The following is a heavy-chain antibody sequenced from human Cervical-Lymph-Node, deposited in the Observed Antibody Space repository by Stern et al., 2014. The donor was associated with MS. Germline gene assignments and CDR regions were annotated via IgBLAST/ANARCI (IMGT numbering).Heavy chain of an antibody. V-gene: IGHV3-9*01. Sequence: EVQLLESGGGLVQPGRSLRLSCAASGFTFDDYAMHWVRQAPGKGLEWVSGISWNSGSIGYADSVKGRFTISRDNAKNSLYLQMNSLRAEDTALYYCAKDIGLGYSYGSHAFDIWGQGTMVTVSS. J-gene: IGHJ3*02. CDR1: GFTFDDYA. D-gene: IGHD5-18*01. CDR2: ISWNSGSI. CDR3: AKDIGLGYSYGSHAFDI.